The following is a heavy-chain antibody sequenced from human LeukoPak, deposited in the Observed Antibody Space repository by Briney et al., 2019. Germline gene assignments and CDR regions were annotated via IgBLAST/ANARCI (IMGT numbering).Heavy chain of an antibody. D-gene: IGHD2-15*01. J-gene: IGHJ4*02. CDR3: AKDYCRDGNCPFPFLDS. V-gene: IGHV3-23*01. Sequence: GGSLRLSCAVSGFTLTNHGVSWVRQAPGKGLEWVSIITGTGGRYYGDSVKGRFILSRDNSRNTVYMQMSSLRAEDTATYYCAKDYCRDGNCPFPFLDSWGQGTLVTVSS. CDR1: GFTLTNHG. CDR2: ITGTGGR.